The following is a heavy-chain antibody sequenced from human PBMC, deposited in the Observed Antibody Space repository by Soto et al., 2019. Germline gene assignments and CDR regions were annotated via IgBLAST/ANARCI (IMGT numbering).Heavy chain of an antibody. D-gene: IGHD2-2*03. CDR3: ASGYCRSDNCHFTH. CDR2: ISGTSETI. V-gene: IGHV3-48*02. CDR1: GFNFHTYT. J-gene: IGHJ4*02. Sequence: DVQLVESGGGLVKPGGSLRLSCAASGFNFHTYTMTWVRQAPGKVLEWVSYISGTSETIVYADSVKGRFTISRDNAKNSLYLQLNSLRDEETAVYNCASGYCRSDNCHFTHWGQGTLVTVSS.